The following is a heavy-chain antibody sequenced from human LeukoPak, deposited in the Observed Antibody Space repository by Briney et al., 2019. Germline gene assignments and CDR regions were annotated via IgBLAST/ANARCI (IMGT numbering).Heavy chain of an antibody. CDR1: GFTFSSYA. CDR3: AKLPPPYCSSTSCPDY. J-gene: IGHJ4*02. Sequence: GGSLRLSCAASGFTFSSYAMSWVRQAPGKGLEWVSAISGRGGSTYYADSVKGRFTISRDNSKNTLYLQMNSLRAEDTAVYYCAKLPPPYCSSTSCPDYWGQGTLVTVSS. V-gene: IGHV3-23*01. D-gene: IGHD2-2*01. CDR2: ISGRGGST.